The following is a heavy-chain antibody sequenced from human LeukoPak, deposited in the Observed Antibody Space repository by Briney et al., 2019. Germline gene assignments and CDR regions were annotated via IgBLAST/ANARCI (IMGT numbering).Heavy chain of an antibody. D-gene: IGHD1/OR15-1a*01. CDR2: INHSGST. V-gene: IGHV4-34*01. J-gene: IGHJ4*02. CDR3: ARGRRVPPTN. Sequence: SETLSLTCAVYGGSFSGYYWSWIRQPPGKGLEWIGEINHSGSTNYNPSLKSRVTISVDTSKNQFSLKLSSVTAADTAVYYCARGRRVPPTNWGQGTLVTVSP. CDR1: GGSFSGYY.